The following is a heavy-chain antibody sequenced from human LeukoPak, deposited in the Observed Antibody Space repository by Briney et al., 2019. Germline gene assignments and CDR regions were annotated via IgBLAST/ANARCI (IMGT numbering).Heavy chain of an antibody. CDR1: GGSSSGYY. Sequence: SETLSLTCAVYGGSSSGYYWSWIRQPPGKGPEWIGEINHSGSTNYNPSLKSRVTISVDTSKNQFSLKLSSVTAADTAVYYCATASSNCSSTSCLLNWFDPWGQGTLVTVSS. CDR3: ATASSNCSSTSCLLNWFDP. J-gene: IGHJ5*02. D-gene: IGHD2-2*01. V-gene: IGHV4-34*01. CDR2: INHSGST.